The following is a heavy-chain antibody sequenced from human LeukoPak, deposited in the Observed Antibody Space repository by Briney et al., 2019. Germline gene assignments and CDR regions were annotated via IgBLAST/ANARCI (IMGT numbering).Heavy chain of an antibody. CDR1: GGSISSYY. Sequence: PSETLSLTCTVSGGSISSYYWTWVRQSAGKGLEWIGRINTSGSTNYNPSLRSRVTMSVNTSKNQFSLNLTSVTAADTAVYSCAREGGDPRWLDPWGQGTLVTISS. J-gene: IGHJ5*02. CDR3: AREGGDPRWLDP. D-gene: IGHD6-25*01. CDR2: INTSGST. V-gene: IGHV4-4*07.